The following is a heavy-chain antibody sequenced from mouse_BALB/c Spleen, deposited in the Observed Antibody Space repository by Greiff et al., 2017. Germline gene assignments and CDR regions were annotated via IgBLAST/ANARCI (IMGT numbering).Heavy chain of an antibody. CDR3: ARPKNYYGTFGDY. Sequence: VQLQQSGAELAKPGASVKMSCKASGYTFTSYWMHWVKQRPGQGLEWIGYINPSTGYTEYNQKFKDKATLTADKSSSTAYMQLSSLTSEDSAVYYCARPKNYYGTFGDYWGQGASVTVSS. D-gene: IGHD1-1*01. V-gene: IGHV1-7*01. J-gene: IGHJ4*01. CDR1: GYTFTSYW. CDR2: INPSTGYT.